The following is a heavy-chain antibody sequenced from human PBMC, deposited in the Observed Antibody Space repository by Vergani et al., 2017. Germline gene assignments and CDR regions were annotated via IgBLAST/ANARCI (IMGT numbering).Heavy chain of an antibody. CDR2: INHSGST. J-gene: IGHJ4*02. CDR3: ARGGIFGDSGRVD. Sequence: QVQLQQWGAGLLKPSETLPLTCAVYGGSFSGYYWSWIRQPPGKGLEWIGEINHSGSTNYNPSLKSRVTISVDTSKNQFSLKLSSVTAADTAVYYCARGGIFGDSGRVDWGQGTLVTVSS. CDR1: GGSFSGYY. D-gene: IGHD3-10*01. V-gene: IGHV4-34*01.